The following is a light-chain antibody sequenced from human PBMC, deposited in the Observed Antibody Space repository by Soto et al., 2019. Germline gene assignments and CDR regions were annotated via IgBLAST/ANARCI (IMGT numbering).Light chain of an antibody. Sequence: EIVMTQSPAPLSVSPGERATLSCRASQSVSSNLAWYQQKPGQAPRLLIYGASTRATGIPARFSGSGSGTEFTLTISSLQSEDFAVYYCHQYNNWPLTFGGGTKVESK. CDR3: HQYNNWPLT. J-gene: IGKJ4*01. V-gene: IGKV3-15*01. CDR2: GAS. CDR1: QSVSSN.